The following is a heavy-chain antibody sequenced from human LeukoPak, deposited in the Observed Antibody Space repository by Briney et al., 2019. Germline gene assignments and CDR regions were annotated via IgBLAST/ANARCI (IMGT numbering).Heavy chain of an antibody. CDR1: GRSVTLGSYY. Sequence: PSETLSLICTVSGRSVTLGSYYWSWIRRPPGKGLGWIGCIYYSGNTYYNPSLKSRVTISVDTSKNQFSLKLNSLTAADTAVYFYARVYYYSSYWFDPWGQGTLVTVSS. V-gene: IGHV4-61*01. CDR3: ARVYYYSSYWFDP. J-gene: IGHJ5*02. D-gene: IGHD3-10*01. CDR2: IYYSGNT.